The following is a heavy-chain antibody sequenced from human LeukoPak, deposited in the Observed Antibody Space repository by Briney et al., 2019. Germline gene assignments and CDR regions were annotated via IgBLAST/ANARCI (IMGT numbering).Heavy chain of an antibody. V-gene: IGHV3-49*04. J-gene: IGHJ4*02. Sequence: PGGSLGLSCTTSGFTFGDYAMSWVRQAPRKGLEWVGFIRSKPYGGTTVYAASVKGRFTISRDDSKSIAYLQMDSLKTEDTAVYYCTRIPLAYCSSSSCPLWIDFWGQGTLVTVSS. D-gene: IGHD2-2*01. CDR1: GFTFGDYA. CDR3: TRIPLAYCSSSSCPLWIDF. CDR2: IRSKPYGGTT.